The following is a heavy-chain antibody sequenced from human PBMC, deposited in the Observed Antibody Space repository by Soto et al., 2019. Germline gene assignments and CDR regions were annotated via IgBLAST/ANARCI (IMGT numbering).Heavy chain of an antibody. CDR1: GGSISSYY. CDR3: ARFNWYFDL. Sequence: SETLSLTCTVSGGSISSYYWSWIRQPPGKGLEWIGYIYYSGSTNYNPSLKSRVTISVDTSKNQFTLKLSSVTAADTAVYYCARFNWYFDLWGRGTLVTVSS. V-gene: IGHV4-59*08. J-gene: IGHJ2*01. CDR2: IYYSGST.